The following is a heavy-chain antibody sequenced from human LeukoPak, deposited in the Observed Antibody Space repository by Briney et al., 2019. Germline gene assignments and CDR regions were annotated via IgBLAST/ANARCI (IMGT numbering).Heavy chain of an antibody. CDR3: ARAYCSGDRSPRGYFDY. J-gene: IGHJ4*02. CDR1: GGSFSGYY. CDR2: INHSGST. D-gene: IGHD2-21*02. V-gene: IGHV4-34*01. Sequence: PSETLSLTCAVYGGSFSGYYWSWIRQPPGKGLEWIGEINHSGSTNYNPSLKSRVTISVDTSKNQFSLKLSSVTAADTAVYYCARAYCSGDRSPRGYFDYWGQGTLVTVSS.